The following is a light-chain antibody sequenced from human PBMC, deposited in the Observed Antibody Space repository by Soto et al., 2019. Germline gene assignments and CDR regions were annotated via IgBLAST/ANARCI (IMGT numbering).Light chain of an antibody. V-gene: IGLV2-14*01. Sequence: QSALTQPASVSGSPGQSITISCTGTSSDDGGYNYVSWYQQHPGKAPKLMIYEVSNRPSGVSNRFSGSKSGNTASLTISGLQAEDEADYYCSSYTSSSTLEYVFGTGTKVT. J-gene: IGLJ1*01. CDR2: EVS. CDR1: SSDDGGYNY. CDR3: SSYTSSSTLEYV.